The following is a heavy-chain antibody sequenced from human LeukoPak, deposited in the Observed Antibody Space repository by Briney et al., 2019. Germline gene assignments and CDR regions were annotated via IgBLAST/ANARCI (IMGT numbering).Heavy chain of an antibody. V-gene: IGHV3-30-3*01. J-gene: IGHJ4*02. CDR3: ASITPTGTTDY. D-gene: IGHD1-1*01. CDR2: ISYDGSNK. CDR1: GFTFSSYA. Sequence: GGSLRLSCAASGFTFSSYAMHWVRQAPGKGLEWVAVISYDGSNKYYADSVKGRFTISRDNAKNSLYLQMNSLRAEDTAVYYCASITPTGTTDYWGQGTLVTVSS.